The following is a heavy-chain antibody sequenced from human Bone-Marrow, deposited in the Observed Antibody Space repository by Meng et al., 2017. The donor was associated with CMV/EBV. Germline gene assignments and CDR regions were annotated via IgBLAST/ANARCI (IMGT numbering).Heavy chain of an antibody. CDR2: ISVGGSTI. CDR1: GFTFSSYE. J-gene: IGHJ5*02. V-gene: IGHV3-48*03. D-gene: IGHD5-18*01. Sequence: GESLKISCAASGFTFSSYEMNWVRQAPGRGLEWVSYISVGGSTIYYTDSVKGRFTISRDKAKNSRYLQMNSLRAEDTAGYYCARGAGYGFDPWGQGTLVTVSS. CDR3: ARGAGYGFDP.